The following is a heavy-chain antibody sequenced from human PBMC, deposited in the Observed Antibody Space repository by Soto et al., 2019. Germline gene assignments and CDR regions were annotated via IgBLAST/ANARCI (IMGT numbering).Heavy chain of an antibody. J-gene: IGHJ3*02. CDR1: GGSISSGNYY. Sequence: QVQLQESGPGLVKPSQTLSLTCTVSGGSISSGNYYWSWIRQPPGKGLEWIGYIYYSGSTYYNPSLKSRVTISVDTSKNQFSLKLSSVTAADTAVHYCDGYCSGGSCYSGGAFDIWGQGTMVTVSS. CDR3: DGYCSGGSCYSGGAFDI. CDR2: IYYSGST. D-gene: IGHD2-15*01. V-gene: IGHV4-30-4*01.